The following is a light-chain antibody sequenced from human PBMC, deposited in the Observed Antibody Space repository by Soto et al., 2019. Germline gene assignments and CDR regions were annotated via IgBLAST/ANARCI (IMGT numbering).Light chain of an antibody. CDR2: NVN. CDR3: SSYTNTSTVV. Sequence: QSALPQVASVSGSPGQSITISCTGTSSDVGVYDYVSWYQQHPGKAPKLMIYNVNYRPSGVSNRFSGSKSGNTASLTISGLQAEDEANYYCSSYTNTSTVVFGGGTKLTVL. J-gene: IGLJ2*01. CDR1: SSDVGVYDY. V-gene: IGLV2-14*03.